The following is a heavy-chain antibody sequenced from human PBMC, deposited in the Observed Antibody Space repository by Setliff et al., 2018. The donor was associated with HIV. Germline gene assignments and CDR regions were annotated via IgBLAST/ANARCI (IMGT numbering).Heavy chain of an antibody. V-gene: IGHV1-18*01. CDR1: GYTFNNYG. Sequence: ASVKVSCKASGYTFNNYGISWVRQAPGQGLEWMGWINTHSGYTNYAQNVQGRVTVTMDTSTSTAYMELRSLKSDDTAVYYCARGGVYYYDSSGWSMDDWGQGTLVTVSS. D-gene: IGHD3-22*01. CDR2: INTHSGYT. J-gene: IGHJ4*02. CDR3: ARGGVYYYDSSGWSMDD.